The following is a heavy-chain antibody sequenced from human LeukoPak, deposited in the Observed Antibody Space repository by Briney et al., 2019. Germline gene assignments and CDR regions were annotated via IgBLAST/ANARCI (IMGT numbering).Heavy chain of an antibody. CDR2: ISSSSNYI. D-gene: IGHD3-10*01. J-gene: IGHJ4*02. CDR3: ARVPHAMVRGVIITEFYFDY. Sequence: GGSLRLSCAASGLTFSSYSLNWVRQAPGKGLEWVSSISSSSNYIYYADSVKGRFTISRDNAKNSLYLQMNSLRAEDTAVYYCARVPHAMVRGVIITEFYFDYWGQGTLVTVSS. CDR1: GLTFSSYS. V-gene: IGHV3-21*01.